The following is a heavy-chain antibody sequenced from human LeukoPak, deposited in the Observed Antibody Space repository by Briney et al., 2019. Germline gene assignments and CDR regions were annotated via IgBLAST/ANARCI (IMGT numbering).Heavy chain of an antibody. Sequence: SETLSLTCTVSGGSISSYYWSWIRQPPGKGLEWIGYIYYSGSTNYNPSLKSRVTISVDTSKNQFSLKLSSVTAADTAVYYCARVFNPRGLHYYFDYWGQGTLVTVSS. D-gene: IGHD4-17*01. V-gene: IGHV4-59*01. CDR1: GGSISSYY. J-gene: IGHJ4*02. CDR3: ARVFNPRGLHYYFDY. CDR2: IYYSGST.